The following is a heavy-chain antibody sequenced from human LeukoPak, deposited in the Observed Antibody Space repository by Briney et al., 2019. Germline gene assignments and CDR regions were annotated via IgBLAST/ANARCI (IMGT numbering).Heavy chain of an antibody. V-gene: IGHV4-30-4*01. D-gene: IGHD3-22*01. CDR3: ARGDDSSGYSLGALLG. CDR2: IYYSGST. Sequence: PSQTLSLTCTVSGGSISSGDYYWSWIRQPPGKGLEWIGYIYYSGSTYYNPSLKSRVTISVDTSKNQFSLKLSSVTAADTAVYYCARGDDSSGYSLGALLGWGQGTLVTVFS. CDR1: GGSISSGDYY. J-gene: IGHJ4*02.